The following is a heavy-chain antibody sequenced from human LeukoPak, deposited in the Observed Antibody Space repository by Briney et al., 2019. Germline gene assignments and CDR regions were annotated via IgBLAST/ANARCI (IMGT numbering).Heavy chain of an antibody. V-gene: IGHV4-59*01. Sequence: SETLSLTCTVSGGSISSYYWSWIRQPPGKGLEWIGYIYYSGSTNYNPSLKSRVTISVDTSKNQFSLKLSSVTAADTAVYYCAVEDYDFWSGPRGYYYYMDVWGKGTTVTVSS. D-gene: IGHD3-3*01. CDR3: AVEDYDFWSGPRGYYYYMDV. CDR2: IYYSGST. J-gene: IGHJ6*03. CDR1: GGSISSYY.